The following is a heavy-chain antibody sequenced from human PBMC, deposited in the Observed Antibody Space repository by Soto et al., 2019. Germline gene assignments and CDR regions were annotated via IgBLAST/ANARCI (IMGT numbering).Heavy chain of an antibody. J-gene: IGHJ5*02. CDR3: ARVIPGADAWFDP. CDR2: ISAYTDDP. D-gene: IGHD2-2*01. CDR1: GNTFTNFG. Sequence: QGQLVQSGAEVKKPGASVKVSCTASGNTFTNFGVTWVRQAPGQGLEWMGWISAYTDDPNYAQKFQGRVTMTIDTATSTAYLDLRSLTSDDTAVYYCARVIPGADAWFDPWGQGTLVTVAS. V-gene: IGHV1-18*01.